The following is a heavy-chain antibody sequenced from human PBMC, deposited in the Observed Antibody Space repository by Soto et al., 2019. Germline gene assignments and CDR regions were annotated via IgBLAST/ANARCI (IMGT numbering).Heavy chain of an antibody. J-gene: IGHJ5*02. V-gene: IGHV3-11*05. CDR1: GFTFSDYY. CDR3: ARGQKWFDP. CDR2: ISTNGAYT. Sequence: QVQLVESGGGLLKPGGSLRLSCTASGFTFSDYYMSWLRQAPGKGLEWVSYISTNGAYTNYADSVKGRSTISRDNAKTSLYLQMNSLSVEDTAMYSCARGQKWFDPWGQGTLVTVSP.